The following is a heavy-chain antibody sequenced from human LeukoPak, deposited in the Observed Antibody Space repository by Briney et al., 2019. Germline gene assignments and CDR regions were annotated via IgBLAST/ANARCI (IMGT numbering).Heavy chain of an antibody. CDR3: ARALGAFDI. Sequence: PSETLSLTCAVYGGSFSGYYWSWIRQTPGKGLEWIGGINHSGSTNYNPSLKSRVNISLDTSENQFSLKLSSVTAADTAVYYCARALGAFDIWGQGTMVTVSS. V-gene: IGHV4-34*01. CDR1: GGSFSGYY. CDR2: INHSGST. J-gene: IGHJ3*02.